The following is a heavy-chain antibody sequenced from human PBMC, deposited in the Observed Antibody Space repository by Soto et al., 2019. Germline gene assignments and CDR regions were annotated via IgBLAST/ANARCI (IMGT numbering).Heavy chain of an antibody. D-gene: IGHD3-10*01. CDR1: GFTFSSYG. V-gene: IGHV3-30*18. J-gene: IGHJ4*02. CDR3: AKERYGSGSYYKV. Sequence: GGSLRLSCAASGFTFSSYGMHWVRQAPGKGLEWVAVISYDGSNKYYADSVKGRFTISRDNSKNTLYLQMNSLRAEDTAVYYCAKERYGSGSYYKVWGQGTLVTVSS. CDR2: ISYDGSNK.